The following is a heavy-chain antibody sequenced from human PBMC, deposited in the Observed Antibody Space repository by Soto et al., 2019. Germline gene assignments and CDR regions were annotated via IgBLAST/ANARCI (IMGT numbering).Heavy chain of an antibody. CDR2: VYHTGAT. V-gene: IGHV4-59*01. CDR1: GATISSSY. Sequence: KPSETLSLTCTVSGATISSSYWSWIRQSPERGLEWIAYVYHTGATNYNPSLKSRVTISLDTSKGQSSLNLTSLTTADTAVYFCARGGNRYSNVASGVGGFDFWGQGSLVTVSS. CDR3: ARGGNRYSNVASGVGGFDF. J-gene: IGHJ4*02. D-gene: IGHD5-12*01.